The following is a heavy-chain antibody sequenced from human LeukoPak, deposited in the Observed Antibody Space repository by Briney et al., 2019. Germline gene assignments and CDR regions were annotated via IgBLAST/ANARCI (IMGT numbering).Heavy chain of an antibody. CDR3: ARTIVVVPAAILRYGMDV. J-gene: IGHJ6*02. D-gene: IGHD2-2*02. CDR1: GFTFSSYG. V-gene: IGHV3-33*01. Sequence: GGSLRLSCGAPGFTFSSYGMHWVRQAPGKGLEWVAVIWYDGSNKYYADSVKGRFTISRDNSKTTLYLQMNSLRAEDTAVYYCARTIVVVPAAILRYGMDVWGQGTTVTVSS. CDR2: IWYDGSNK.